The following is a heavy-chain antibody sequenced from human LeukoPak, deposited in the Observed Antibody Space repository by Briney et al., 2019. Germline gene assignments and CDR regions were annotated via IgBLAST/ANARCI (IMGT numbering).Heavy chain of an antibody. CDR1: GFSFSTYG. Sequence: GGSLRLSCIASGFSFSTYGMHWVRQAPGKGLDWVAFIRYDGSTKYYADSVKGRFTISRDNSKNTLYLQMNSLRTEDTAVYYWAKDRGGGDDDGDYWGQGSLVTVSS. D-gene: IGHD3-10*01. CDR3: AKDRGGGDDDGDY. V-gene: IGHV3-30*02. J-gene: IGHJ4*02. CDR2: IRYDGSTK.